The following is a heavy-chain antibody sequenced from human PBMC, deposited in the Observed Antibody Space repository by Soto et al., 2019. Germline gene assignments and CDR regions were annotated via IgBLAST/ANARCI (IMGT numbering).Heavy chain of an antibody. J-gene: IGHJ6*02. Sequence: QVQLRESGPGLVKPSGTLSLTCAVSGGSISSINWWSWVRQPPGKGLEWIGEIYHSGSTNYNPSLNSRVTISVDKSKNQFSLKLSSVTAADTAVYYCARVSGSYYYGMDVWGQVTTVTVSS. D-gene: IGHD1-26*01. CDR3: ARVSGSYYYGMDV. CDR2: IYHSGST. CDR1: GGSISSINW. V-gene: IGHV4-4*02.